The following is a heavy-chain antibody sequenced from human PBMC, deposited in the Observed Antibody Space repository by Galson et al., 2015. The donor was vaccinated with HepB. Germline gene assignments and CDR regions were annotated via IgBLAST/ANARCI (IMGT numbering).Heavy chain of an antibody. D-gene: IGHD2-2*01. Sequence: SLGLSCADYGFDFITHYMTWVRQAQGKGLEGVAIIKQDGGEKYLVESVKGRFTVSRDNARNSLYLQMNTLRGDDTAVYYCAGGPLSCSSTGCFGYYYSGLDVWGQGTTVTVS. CDR1: GFDFITHY. CDR3: AGGPLSCSSTGCFGYYYSGLDV. CDR2: IKQDGGEK. V-gene: IGHV3-7*03. J-gene: IGHJ6*02.